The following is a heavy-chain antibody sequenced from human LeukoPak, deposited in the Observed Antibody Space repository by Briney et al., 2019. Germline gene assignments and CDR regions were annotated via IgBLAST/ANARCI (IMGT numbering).Heavy chain of an antibody. CDR1: GFTFSDYY. Sequence: GGSLRLSCAASGFTFSDYYMSWIRQAPGKGLEWVANIKQDGSEKYYVDSVKGRFTISRDNAKNTLYLQMNSLRADDTAVYYCARDYSSGSYGGGFDYWGQGTLVTVSS. J-gene: IGHJ4*02. D-gene: IGHD1-26*01. CDR3: ARDYSSGSYGGGFDY. CDR2: IKQDGSEK. V-gene: IGHV3-7*03.